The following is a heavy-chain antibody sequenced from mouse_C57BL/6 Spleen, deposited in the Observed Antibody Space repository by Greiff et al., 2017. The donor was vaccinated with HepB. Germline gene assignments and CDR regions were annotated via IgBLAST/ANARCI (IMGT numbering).Heavy chain of an antibody. V-gene: IGHV1-26*01. CDR1: GYTFTDYY. CDR2: INPNNGGT. J-gene: IGHJ3*01. CDR3: ASSRY. Sequence: EVQLQQSGPELVKPGASVKISCKASGYTFTDYYMNWVKQSHGKSLEWIGDINPNNGGTSYNQKFKGKATLTVDKSSSTSYMERRSLTSEESAVYFCASSRYLGQGTLVTVSA.